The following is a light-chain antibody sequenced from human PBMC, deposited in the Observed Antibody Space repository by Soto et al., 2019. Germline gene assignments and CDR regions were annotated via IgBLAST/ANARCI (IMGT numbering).Light chain of an antibody. J-gene: IGKJ1*01. V-gene: IGKV3-15*01. CDR1: HSVSSN. Sequence: EIVMTQSPATLSVSPGERATLSCRASHSVSSNLAWYQQKPGQAPRLLIYGASTRATGIPARFSGSGSGTGFTLTISSLQSEDSAVYYCQQYNNWWTFGQGTKVEIK. CDR3: QQYNNWWT. CDR2: GAS.